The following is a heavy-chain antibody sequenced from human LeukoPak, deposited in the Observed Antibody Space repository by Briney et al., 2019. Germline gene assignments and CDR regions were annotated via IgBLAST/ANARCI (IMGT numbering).Heavy chain of an antibody. Sequence: GGSLRLSCATSGFTFSNYAMSWVRQAPGKGLEWVSIISDSAVGTYYTDSVKGRFTISRDNSKNTLYLQMNSLRAEDTAIYYCSEDYCCCTSCPQKDWGQGTLVPVSS. CDR1: GFTFSNYA. CDR2: ISDSAVGT. J-gene: IGHJ4*02. V-gene: IGHV3-23*01. D-gene: IGHD2-2*01. CDR3: SEDYCCCTSCPQKD.